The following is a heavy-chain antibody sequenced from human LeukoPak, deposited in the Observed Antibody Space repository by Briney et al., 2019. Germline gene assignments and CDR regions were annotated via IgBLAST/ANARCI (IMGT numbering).Heavy chain of an antibody. CDR3: AKDMRGFAY. J-gene: IGHJ4*02. CDR1: GFTFSSYA. Sequence: GGSLRLSCAVSGFTFSSYAMSWVRQPPGKGLEWASATSGSGGSTYYAASVTGRFTISRDNSKNTRYLQMDGLRAEDRAVYYCAKDMRGFAYWGQGTLVTVSS. CDR2: TSGSGGST. V-gene: IGHV3-23*01. D-gene: IGHD3-10*01.